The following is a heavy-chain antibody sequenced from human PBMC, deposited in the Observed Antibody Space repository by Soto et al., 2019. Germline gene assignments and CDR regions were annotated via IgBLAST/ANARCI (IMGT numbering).Heavy chain of an antibody. Sequence: QVQLVQSGAEVKKPGSSVKVSCKASGGTFSSYAISWVRQAPGQGLEWMGGIIPIFGTANYAQKFQGRVTITAGESTSTAYMELSSLRSEDTAVYYCARSLEGYCSGGSCFNFDYWGQGTLVTVSS. CDR3: ARSLEGYCSGGSCFNFDY. CDR2: IIPIFGTA. D-gene: IGHD2-15*01. CDR1: GGTFSSYA. J-gene: IGHJ4*02. V-gene: IGHV1-69*01.